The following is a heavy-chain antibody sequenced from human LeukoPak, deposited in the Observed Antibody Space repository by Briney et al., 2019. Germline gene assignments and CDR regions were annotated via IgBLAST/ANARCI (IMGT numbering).Heavy chain of an antibody. CDR2: IYTSGST. CDR1: GGSISSYY. J-gene: IGHJ4*01. V-gene: IGHV4-4*07. D-gene: IGHD6-19*01. Sequence: SEILSLTCTVSGGSISSYYLSWIRQPAGRGLEWIGRIYTSGSTNYNPSLESRVTMSIDTSKNQFSLKLNSVTAATTAVYYCASGRQWLILWGHGTLVTVSS. CDR3: ASGRQWLIL.